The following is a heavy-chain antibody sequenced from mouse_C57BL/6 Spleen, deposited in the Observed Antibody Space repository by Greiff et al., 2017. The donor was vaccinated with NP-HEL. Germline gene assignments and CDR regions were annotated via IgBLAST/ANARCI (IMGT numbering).Heavy chain of an antibody. Sequence: EVKLMESGPGLVKPSQSLSLTCSVTGYSITSGYYWNWIRQFPGNKLEWMGYISYDGSNNYNPSLKNRISITRDPSKNQFFLKLNSVTTEDTATYFCARRILRDSFDTRGQGTPLPVSP. CDR1: GYSITSGYY. V-gene: IGHV3-6*01. D-gene: IGHD1-1*01. J-gene: IGHJ2*01. CDR2: ISYDGSN. CDR3: ARRILRDSFDT.